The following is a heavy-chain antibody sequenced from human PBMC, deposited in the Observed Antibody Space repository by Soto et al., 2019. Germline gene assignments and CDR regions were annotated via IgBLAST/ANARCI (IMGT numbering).Heavy chain of an antibody. J-gene: IGHJ3*02. Sequence: PGGSLRLSCAAPGFTFSNYAVTWVRQAPGKGLEWVSGISWNSGSIGYADSVKGRFTISRDNAKNSLYLQMNSLRAEDTALYYSAKVGDYTAAFDIWGQGTMVTVSS. CDR1: GFTFSNYA. CDR3: AKVGDYTAAFDI. D-gene: IGHD3-16*01. V-gene: IGHV3-9*01. CDR2: ISWNSGSI.